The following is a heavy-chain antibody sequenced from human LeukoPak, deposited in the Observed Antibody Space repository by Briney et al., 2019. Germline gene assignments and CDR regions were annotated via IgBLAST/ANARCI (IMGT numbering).Heavy chain of an antibody. D-gene: IGHD3-10*01. J-gene: IGHJ4*02. CDR3: ARQTFGVLYFDS. Sequence: PSETLSLTCSVSGGSISRGSYYWNWIRQPAGTGLEWMGRIYNSGSTNYNPSLKSRVTISTDMSKNQFSLKLTSVTAADTAVYYCARQTFGVLYFDSWGQGTLAIVSS. V-gene: IGHV4-61*02. CDR1: GGSISRGSYY. CDR2: IYNSGST.